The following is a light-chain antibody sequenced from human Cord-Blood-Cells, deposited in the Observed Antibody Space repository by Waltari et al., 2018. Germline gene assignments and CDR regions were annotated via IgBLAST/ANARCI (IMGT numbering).Light chain of an antibody. CDR3: CSYAGSSTSCV. J-gene: IGLJ3*02. CDR1: SSDVGSYNL. V-gene: IGLV2-23*01. Sequence: QSALTQPASVSGSPGQSITISCTGTSSDVGSYNLFSWYQQHPGKAPKLMIYEGSKRPSGVSNRFSGSKSGNTASLTISGLQAEDEADYYCCSYAGSSTSCVFGGGTKLTVL. CDR2: EGS.